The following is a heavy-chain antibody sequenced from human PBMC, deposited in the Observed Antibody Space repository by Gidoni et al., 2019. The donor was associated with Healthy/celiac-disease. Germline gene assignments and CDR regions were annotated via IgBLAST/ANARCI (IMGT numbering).Heavy chain of an antibody. CDR2: IIPILGIA. V-gene: IGHV1-69*04. J-gene: IGHJ5*02. CDR1: GGTFSSYA. CDR3: ASTMIVGDWFDP. D-gene: IGHD3-22*01. Sequence: QVQLVQSGAEVKKPGSSVKVSCKASGGTFSSYAISWVRQAPAQGLEWMGRIIPILGIANYAQKFQGRVTITADKSTSTAYMELSSLRSEDTAVYYCASTMIVGDWFDPWGQGTLVTVSS.